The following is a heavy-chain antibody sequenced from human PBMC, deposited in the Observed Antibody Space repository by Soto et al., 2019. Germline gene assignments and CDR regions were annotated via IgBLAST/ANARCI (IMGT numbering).Heavy chain of an antibody. D-gene: IGHD6-19*01. CDR3: AATIAVAGMEFNY. V-gene: IGHV1-69*05. CDR2: IIPIFGTA. J-gene: IGHJ4*02. Sequence: GASVKVSCKASGGTFSSYAISWVRQAPGQGLEWMGGIIPIFGTANYAQKFQERVTITRDMSTSTAYMELSSLRSEDTAVYYCAATIAVAGMEFNYWGQGTLVTVSS. CDR1: GGTFSSYA.